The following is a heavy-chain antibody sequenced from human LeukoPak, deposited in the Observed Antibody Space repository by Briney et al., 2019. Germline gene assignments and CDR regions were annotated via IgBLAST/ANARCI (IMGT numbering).Heavy chain of an antibody. J-gene: IGHJ6*03. V-gene: IGHV4-38-2*02. CDR2: IYHSGST. CDR3: ASSSYYDSSGYYYYYYMDV. CDR1: GYSISSGYY. Sequence: SETLSLTCTVSGYSISSGYYWGWIRQPPGKGLEWIGSIYHSGSTYYNPSLKSRVTISVDTSKNQFSLKLSSVTAADTAVYYCASSSYYDSSGYYYYYYMDVWGKGTTVTVSS. D-gene: IGHD3-22*01.